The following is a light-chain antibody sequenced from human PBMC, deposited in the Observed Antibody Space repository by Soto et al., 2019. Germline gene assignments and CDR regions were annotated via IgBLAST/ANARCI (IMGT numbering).Light chain of an antibody. CDR2: SSD. Sequence: QSVLTQPPSASGTPGQRVTISCSGSTSNIGSNSVNWYQQLPGTAPKLLLYSSDRRPSGVPDRFSGSKSGTSASLAINGLQPEDEADYYCSSYTSSSTPLYVFGTGTKLTVL. J-gene: IGLJ1*01. CDR3: SSYTSSSTPLYV. V-gene: IGLV1-44*01. CDR1: TSNIGSNS.